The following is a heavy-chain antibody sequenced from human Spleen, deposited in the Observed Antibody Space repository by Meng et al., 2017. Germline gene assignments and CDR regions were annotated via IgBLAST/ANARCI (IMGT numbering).Heavy chain of an antibody. V-gene: IGHV1-69*13. CDR2: IIPIFGTA. J-gene: IGHJ4*02. Sequence: PVKVSCKASGGTFSSYAISWVRQAPGQGLEWMGGIIPIFGTANYAQKFQGRVTITADESTSTVYMELTRLTSEDTAVYFCARKAGNCISTTCYSLDYWGQGTLVTVSS. D-gene: IGHD2-2*01. CDR1: GGTFSSYA. CDR3: ARKAGNCISTTCYSLDY.